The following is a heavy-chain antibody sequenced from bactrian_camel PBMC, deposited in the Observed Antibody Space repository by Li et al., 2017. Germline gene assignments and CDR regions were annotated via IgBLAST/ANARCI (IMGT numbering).Heavy chain of an antibody. D-gene: IGHD2*01. J-gene: IGHJ4*01. CDR1: RYTYKRNC. Sequence: HVQLVESGGGSVQAGGSLTLSCAAGRYTYKRNCMGWFRQRPGKDREGVAVLWIGGATTTYADSVKGRFIITRDNAKATLDLQMNSLKPEDTAMYYCAAGWVTGPISGSLKAEGYRYWGQGTQVTVS. CDR3: AAGWVTGPISGSLKAEGYRY. CDR2: LWIGGATT. V-gene: IGHV3S1*01.